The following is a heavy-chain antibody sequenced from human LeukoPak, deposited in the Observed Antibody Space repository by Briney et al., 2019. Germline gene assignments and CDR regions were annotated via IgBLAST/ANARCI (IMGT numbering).Heavy chain of an antibody. CDR1: GFTFSSYA. CDR2: ISGSGGST. V-gene: IGHV3-23*01. J-gene: IGHJ4*02. Sequence: GGPLRLSCAASGFTFSSYAMSWLPKAPGKVLEWVSAISGSGGSTYYADSVKGRFTICRDKSKNTLSLQMNSLRAEDTAVYYCAKGHSGYYFDYWGQGTLVTVSS. D-gene: IGHD5-12*01. CDR3: AKGHSGYYFDY.